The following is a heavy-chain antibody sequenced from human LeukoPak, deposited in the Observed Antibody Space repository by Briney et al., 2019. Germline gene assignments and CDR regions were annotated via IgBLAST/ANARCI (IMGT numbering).Heavy chain of an antibody. Sequence: GASVKVSCKASGGTFSSYAISWVRQAPGQGLEWMGGIIPIFGTANYAQKFQGRVTITADESTSTAYMELSSLRSEDTAVYYCARLRYANYGMDVWGQGTTVTVSS. CDR3: ARLRYANYGMDV. CDR2: IIPIFGTA. CDR1: GGTFSSYA. D-gene: IGHD3-9*01. V-gene: IGHV1-69*13. J-gene: IGHJ6*02.